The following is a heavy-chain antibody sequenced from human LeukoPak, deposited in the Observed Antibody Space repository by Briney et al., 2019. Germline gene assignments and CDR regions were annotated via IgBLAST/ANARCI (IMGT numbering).Heavy chain of an antibody. J-gene: IGHJ4*02. V-gene: IGHV4-59*01. CDR1: GGSIYSYY. CDR2: IYYTGSA. D-gene: IGHD4-23*01. Sequence: SETLYLTCSVSGGSIYSYYWSWIRQPPGKGLEWIGYIYYTGSANYNPSLKSRVTISTDTSRNQFSLTLNSVSAADTAVYYCARDSDYGGDSHWGQGILVTVSS. CDR3: ARDSDYGGDSH.